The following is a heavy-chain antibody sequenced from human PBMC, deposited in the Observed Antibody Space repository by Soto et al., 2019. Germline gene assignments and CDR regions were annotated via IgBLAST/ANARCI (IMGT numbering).Heavy chain of an antibody. CDR3: ARESGGATATLDYYYFYMDV. CDR2: INPNSGVT. D-gene: IGHD5-12*01. CDR1: GDSFNDYY. Sequence: VQLVQSGAEVKKPGASVKVSCKSSGDSFNDYYLHWVRQAPGQGLEWMGWINPNSGVTKYAQKFQGWVIMTRDTSIRTVYMELSRLRSDDTAVYYCARESGGATATLDYYYFYMDVWGKGTTVTVSS. V-gene: IGHV1-2*04. J-gene: IGHJ6*03.